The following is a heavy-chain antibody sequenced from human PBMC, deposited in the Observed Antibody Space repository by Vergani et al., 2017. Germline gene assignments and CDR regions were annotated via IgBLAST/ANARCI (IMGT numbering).Heavy chain of an antibody. Sequence: QVQLVQSGAEVKKPGASVKVSCKASGYTFTSYYMHWVRQAPGQGLEWMGIINPSGGSTSYAQKFQGRVTMTRDTSTSTVYMELSSLRSEDTPVYYCARMGYGSSWYRWVPLYWGQGTLVTVSS. CDR1: GYTFTSYY. CDR2: INPSGGST. D-gene: IGHD6-13*01. V-gene: IGHV1-46*01. J-gene: IGHJ4*02. CDR3: ARMGYGSSWYRWVPLY.